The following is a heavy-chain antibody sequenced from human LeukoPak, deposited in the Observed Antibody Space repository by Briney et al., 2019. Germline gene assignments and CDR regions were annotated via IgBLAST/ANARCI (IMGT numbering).Heavy chain of an antibody. CDR3: ARGSSSSWFDY. CDR1: GFTVSSNY. Sequence: GGSLRLSCAASGFTVSSNYMSWVRQAPGKGLEWVSVIYSGGSTYYADSVKGRFTISRDNSKNTLYLQMNSLIAEDTAVYYCARGSSSSWFDYWGQGTLVTVSS. CDR2: IYSGGST. V-gene: IGHV3-53*01. D-gene: IGHD6-13*01. J-gene: IGHJ4*02.